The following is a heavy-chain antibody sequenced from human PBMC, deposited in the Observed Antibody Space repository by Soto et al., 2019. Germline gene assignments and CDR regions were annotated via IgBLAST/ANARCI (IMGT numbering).Heavy chain of an antibody. CDR1: GFTFSSYG. D-gene: IGHD3-22*01. V-gene: IGHV3-30*18. CDR3: AKSFYDSSGYQDY. J-gene: IGHJ4*02. CDR2: ISYDGSNK. Sequence: QVQLVESGGGVVQPGRSLRLSCAASGFTFSSYGMHWVRQAPGKGLEWVAVISYDGSNKYYADSVKGRFTISRDNSKNTLYLQMNSLRGEDTAVYYCAKSFYDSSGYQDYWGQGTLVTVSS.